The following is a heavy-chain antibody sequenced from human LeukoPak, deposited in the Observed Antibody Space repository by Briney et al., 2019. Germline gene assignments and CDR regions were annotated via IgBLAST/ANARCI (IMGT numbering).Heavy chain of an antibody. CDR3: ARHWRGSTRRPRPYYYFDY. J-gene: IGHJ4*02. CDR1: GGSISPYY. D-gene: IGHD6-13*01. V-gene: IGHV4-59*08. CDR2: IYYSGSGGT. Sequence: KPSETLSLTCTVSGGSISPYYWSWIRQPPGKGLEWIGYIYYSGSGGTNHNPSLKSRVTISVDTSKNQFSLKLSSVTAADTAVYYCARHWRGSTRRPRPYYYFDYWGQGTLVTVSS.